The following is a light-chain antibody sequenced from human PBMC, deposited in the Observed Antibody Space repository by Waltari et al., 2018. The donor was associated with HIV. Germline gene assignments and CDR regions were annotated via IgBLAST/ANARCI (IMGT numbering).Light chain of an antibody. CDR1: RSNIGTNY. J-gene: IGLJ3*02. V-gene: IGLV1-47*01. CDR2: RNY. CDR3: ASWDATEIL. Sequence: QSVLTQPPSASGTPGQRVTISCFGGRSNIGTNYVYWYQQFPGTAPRLLISRNYQRPSGVPNRFSGSKSGTSASLTISGLRSEDEAVYSCASWDATEILFGGGTKLTVL.